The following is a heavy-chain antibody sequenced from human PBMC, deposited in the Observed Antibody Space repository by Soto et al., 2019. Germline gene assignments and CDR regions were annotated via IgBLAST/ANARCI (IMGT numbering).Heavy chain of an antibody. D-gene: IGHD6-13*01. V-gene: IGHV4-31*03. CDR3: AREVMVYSSSWIWFDP. CDR1: GGSISSGGYY. CDR2: IYYSGST. J-gene: IGHJ5*02. Sequence: PSETLSLTCTVSGGSISSGGYYWSWIRQHPGKGLEWIGYIYYSGSTYYNPSLKSRVTISVDTSKNQFSLKLSSVTAADTAVYYCAREVMVYSSSWIWFDPRGQGTLVTSPQ.